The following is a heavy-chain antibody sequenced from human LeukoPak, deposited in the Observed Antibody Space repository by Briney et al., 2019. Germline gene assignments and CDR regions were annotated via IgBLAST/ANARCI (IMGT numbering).Heavy chain of an antibody. V-gene: IGHV1-18*01. CDR2: ISAYNGDT. CDR3: ARDFSNTSGFKVVVDF. J-gene: IGHJ4*02. CDR1: GYTFTNYG. D-gene: IGHD1-26*01. Sequence: ASVMVSCKASGYTFTNYGITWVRQAPGQGLELMGWISAYNGDTKYAQKVQGRLTMTTDASTSTAYMELRSLTSDDTAVYYCARDFSNTSGFKVVVDFWGQGTLVTVSS.